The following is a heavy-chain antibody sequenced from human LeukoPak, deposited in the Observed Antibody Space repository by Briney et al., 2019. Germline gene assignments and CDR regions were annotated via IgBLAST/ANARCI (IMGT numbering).Heavy chain of an antibody. J-gene: IGHJ4*02. Sequence: PGGSLRLSCAASGFTFSSYSMNWVRQAPGKGLEWVSSISSSSSYIYYADSVKGRFTISRDNAKNSLYLQMNSLRAEDTAVYYCARAGSRVSPFDYWGQGTLVTVSS. CDR2: ISSSSSYI. CDR1: GFTFSSYS. CDR3: ARAGSRVSPFDY. V-gene: IGHV3-21*01. D-gene: IGHD6-13*01.